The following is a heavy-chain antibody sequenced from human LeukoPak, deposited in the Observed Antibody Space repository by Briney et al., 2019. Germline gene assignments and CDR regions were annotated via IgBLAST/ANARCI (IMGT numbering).Heavy chain of an antibody. CDR1: GFTFSSYA. D-gene: IGHD3-3*01. J-gene: IGHJ4*02. V-gene: IGHV3-23*01. Sequence: RGSLRLSCAASGFTFSSYAMSWVRQAPGKGLEWVSAISGSGGSTYYADSVKGRFTISRDNAKNSLYLQMNSLRAEDTAVYYCARDFRFLEDYWGQGTLVTVSS. CDR3: ARDFRFLEDY. CDR2: ISGSGGST.